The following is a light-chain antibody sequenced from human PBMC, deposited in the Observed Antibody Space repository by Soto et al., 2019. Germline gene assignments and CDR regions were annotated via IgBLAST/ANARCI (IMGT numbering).Light chain of an antibody. CDR1: QSVGNY. Sequence: EMVLTQSPATLSLSPGDRATLSCRASQSVGNYLAWYQHKAGQPPRLLIYDASNRATGVPARFSGSGSGTDFTLTISSLEPEDFALYYCQQRNKWPPIFTFGPGTKVDFK. CDR2: DAS. J-gene: IGKJ3*01. CDR3: QQRNKWPPIFT. V-gene: IGKV3-11*01.